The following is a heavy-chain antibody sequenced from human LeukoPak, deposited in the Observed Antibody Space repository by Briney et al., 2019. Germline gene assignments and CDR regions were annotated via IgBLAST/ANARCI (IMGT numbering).Heavy chain of an antibody. CDR1: GFSFSDFW. CDR2: INQDGSEN. D-gene: IGHD4-11*01. Sequence: AGGSLRLSCAASGFSFSDFWMGWVRQAPGKGLEWVANINQDGSENYYVDSVKGRFTISRDNAKKSLYLQMNSLRAEDTALSYYTKRRSNHYWGQRTLVTVST. CDR3: TKRRSNHY. J-gene: IGHJ4*02. V-gene: IGHV3-7*01.